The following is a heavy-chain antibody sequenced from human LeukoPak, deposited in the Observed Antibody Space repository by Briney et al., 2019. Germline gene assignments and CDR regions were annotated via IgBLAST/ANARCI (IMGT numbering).Heavy chain of an antibody. Sequence: ASVKVSCKASGYTFTGYYMHWVRQALGQGLEWMGWINPNSGGTNYAQKFQGRVTMTRDTSISTAYMELSRLRSDDTAVYYCARHNKWELTFDYWGQGTLVTVSS. D-gene: IGHD1-26*01. CDR1: GYTFTGYY. CDR2: INPNSGGT. CDR3: ARHNKWELTFDY. J-gene: IGHJ4*02. V-gene: IGHV1-2*02.